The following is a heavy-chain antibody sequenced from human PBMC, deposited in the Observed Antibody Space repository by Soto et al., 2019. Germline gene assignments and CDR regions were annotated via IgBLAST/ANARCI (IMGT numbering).Heavy chain of an antibody. V-gene: IGHV3-23*01. D-gene: IGHD2-21*02. J-gene: IGHJ6*02. CDR3: AKTGPYCGGDCSRYFYGMDV. CDR2: IWGSGDRT. Sequence: GSLRLSCAGSGFAFRTYAMAWVRQAPGKVLEWVSGIWGSGDRTFYADSVKGRFTISRDNSRKTLYLQMYSLTAEDTALYYCAKTGPYCGGDCSRYFYGMDVWGQGPTVTV. CDR1: GFAFRTYA.